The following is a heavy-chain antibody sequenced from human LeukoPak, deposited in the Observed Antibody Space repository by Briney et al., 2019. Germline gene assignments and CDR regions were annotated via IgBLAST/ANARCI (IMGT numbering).Heavy chain of an antibody. J-gene: IGHJ4*02. CDR3: ARDGGDEILDY. CDR2: IYYRGSP. V-gene: IGHV4-59*01. CDR1: GGSISSYY. D-gene: IGHD4-17*01. Sequence: SETLSLTCTVSGGSISSYYWSWIRQPPGKALEWIGYIYYRGSPNYNPSLKSRVTISIDTSKNQFSLRLSSVTAAGTAVYYCARDGGDEILDYWGQGTLVTVSS.